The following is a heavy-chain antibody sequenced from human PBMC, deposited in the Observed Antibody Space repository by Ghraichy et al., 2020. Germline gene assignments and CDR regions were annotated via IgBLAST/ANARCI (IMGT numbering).Heavy chain of an antibody. Sequence: GGSLRLSCAASGFTFSSYGMHWVRQAPGKGLEWVAVIWYDGSNKYYADSVKGRFTISRDNSKNTLYLQMNSLRAEDTAVYYWARDDPVGATGVYYYYGMDVWGQGTTVTVSS. J-gene: IGHJ6*02. CDR1: GFTFSSYG. CDR3: ARDDPVGATGVYYYYGMDV. V-gene: IGHV3-33*01. D-gene: IGHD1-26*01. CDR2: IWYDGSNK.